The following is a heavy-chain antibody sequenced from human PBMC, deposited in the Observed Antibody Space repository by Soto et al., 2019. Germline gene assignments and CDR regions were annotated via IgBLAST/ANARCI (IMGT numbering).Heavy chain of an antibody. J-gene: IGHJ6*02. V-gene: IGHV3-30*18. D-gene: IGHD3-10*01. CDR2: ISYDGSNK. Sequence: QVQLVESGGGVVQPGRSLRLFCAASGFTFSSYGMHWVRQAPGKGLEWVAVISYDGSNKYYADSVKGRFTISRDNSKNPLYLQMNSLRAEDTVVYYCAKDRRGPGYYSYGMDVWGQGPTVPVSS. CDR3: AKDRRGPGYYSYGMDV. CDR1: GFTFSSYG.